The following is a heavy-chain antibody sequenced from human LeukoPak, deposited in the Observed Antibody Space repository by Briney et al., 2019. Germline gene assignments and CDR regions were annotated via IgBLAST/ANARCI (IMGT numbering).Heavy chain of an antibody. CDR1: GFTFSSYA. Sequence: GGSLRLSCAASGFTFSSYAMHWVRQAPGGGLEWVAVIWYDGSNKNYADSAKGRFTISRDNSKNTLYLQMNSLRAEDTAVYYCARESSGTYDSWGQGTLVTVSS. J-gene: IGHJ5*01. D-gene: IGHD1-26*01. V-gene: IGHV3-33*01. CDR2: IWYDGSNK. CDR3: ARESSGTYDS.